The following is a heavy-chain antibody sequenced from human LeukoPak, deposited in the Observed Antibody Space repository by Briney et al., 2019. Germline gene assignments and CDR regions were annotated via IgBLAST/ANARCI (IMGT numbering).Heavy chain of an antibody. CDR2: IYYSGST. J-gene: IGHJ4*02. V-gene: IGHV4-31*03. CDR1: GGSISSGDYY. Sequence: SGTLSLTCTVSGGSISSGDYYWSWIRQHPGKGLEWIGYIYYSGSTYYNPSLKSRVTISVDTSKNQFSLKLSSVTAADTAVYYCARGRASRSLNYWGQGTLVTVSS. CDR3: ARGRASRSLNY. D-gene: IGHD6-13*01.